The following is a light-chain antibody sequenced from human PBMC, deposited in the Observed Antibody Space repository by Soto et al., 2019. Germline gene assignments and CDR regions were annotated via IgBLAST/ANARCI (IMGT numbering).Light chain of an antibody. V-gene: IGKV3-20*01. CDR2: GAS. Sequence: EIVLTQSPGTLSLSPGEWATLSCRASQSVSSVDLAWYQQKPGQAPRLLIYGASSRATGIPDRFSGSGSGTDVTLTISRLEPEDFAVYYCQQYGTSPPYSFGQGTKLEIK. J-gene: IGKJ2*03. CDR1: QSVSSVD. CDR3: QQYGTSPPYS.